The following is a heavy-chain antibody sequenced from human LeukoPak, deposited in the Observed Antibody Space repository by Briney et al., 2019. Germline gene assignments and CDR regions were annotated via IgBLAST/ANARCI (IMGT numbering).Heavy chain of an antibody. V-gene: IGHV5-51*01. Sequence: GESLKISCKASGYSFNTYWIVWVRQMPGKGLEWMGVIYPGDSDTRYSPSFQGQVTISADKSISTAYLQWSSLKASDTAMYYCARLGYYGSPYTYYFEYWGQGTLVTVSS. J-gene: IGHJ4*02. CDR2: IYPGDSDT. D-gene: IGHD3-10*01. CDR3: ARLGYYGSPYTYYFEY. CDR1: GYSFNTYW.